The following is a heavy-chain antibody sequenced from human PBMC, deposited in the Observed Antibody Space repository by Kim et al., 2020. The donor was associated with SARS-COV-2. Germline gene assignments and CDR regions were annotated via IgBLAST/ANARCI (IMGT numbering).Heavy chain of an antibody. CDR2: IKSKTDGGTT. D-gene: IGHD2-2*01. Sequence: GGSLRLSCAASGFTFSNAWMSWVRQAPGKGLEWVGRIKSKTDGGTTDYXXXVKXXXXXXXNXSKNXXXXQMNSLKTEXXAVXXXTTXXXXYCSSXXCXRGYYXXXG. J-gene: IGHJ6*01. CDR3: TTXXXXYCSSXXCXRGYYXXXG. V-gene: IGHV3-15*01. CDR1: GFTFSNAW.